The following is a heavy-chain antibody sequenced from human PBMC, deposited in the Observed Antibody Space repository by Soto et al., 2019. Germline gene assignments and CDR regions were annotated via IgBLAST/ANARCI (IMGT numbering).Heavy chain of an antibody. V-gene: IGHV3-23*01. J-gene: IGHJ4*02. CDR1: GFTFSSYA. Sequence: LRLSCAASGFTFSSYAMSWVRQAPGKGLEWVSAISGSGGSTYYADSVKGRFTISRDNSKNTLYLQMNSLRAEDTAVYYCAKGGGYYDVWSGYYKNTGYFDYWGQGTLVTVSS. CDR2: ISGSGGST. CDR3: AKGGGYYDVWSGYYKNTGYFDY. D-gene: IGHD3-3*01.